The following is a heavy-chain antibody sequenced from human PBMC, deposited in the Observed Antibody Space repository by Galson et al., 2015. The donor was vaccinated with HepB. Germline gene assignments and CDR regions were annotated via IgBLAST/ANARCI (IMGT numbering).Heavy chain of an antibody. V-gene: IGHV4-4*02. CDR2: AYHSGGT. Sequence: TLSLTCAVSGDSISNDRWWRWVRQPPGEGLEWIGEAYHSGGTNYRPSLKSRVTISVDKSKNQFSLKLTSVTAADTAVYYCARAKEGRGYFDYWGQGTLVTVSS. CDR1: GDSISNDRW. D-gene: IGHD3-10*01. CDR3: ARAKEGRGYFDY. J-gene: IGHJ4*02.